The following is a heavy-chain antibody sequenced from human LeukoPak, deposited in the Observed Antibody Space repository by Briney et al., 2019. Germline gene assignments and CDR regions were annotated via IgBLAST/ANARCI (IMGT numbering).Heavy chain of an antibody. D-gene: IGHD5-18*01. V-gene: IGHV3-74*01. CDR3: VRHNYGYDY. J-gene: IGHJ4*02. Sequence: GGSLRLSCAASGFSLNRYWMHRVRQAPGEGPVWVAHILNDGGSTSYADSVKGRFTISRDNAKNTLSLQMNSLRAEDTAVYYCVRHNYGYDYWGQGTPVTVSS. CDR1: GFSLNRYW. CDR2: ILNDGGST.